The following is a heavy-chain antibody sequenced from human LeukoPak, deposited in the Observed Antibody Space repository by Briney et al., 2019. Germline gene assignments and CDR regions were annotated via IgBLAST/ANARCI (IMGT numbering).Heavy chain of an antibody. J-gene: IGHJ3*02. CDR3: ARKCSPERGYYGSGGYYVDAFDI. D-gene: IGHD3-10*01. Sequence: PGGSLRLSCAASGFTFDDYGMSWVRQAPGKGLEWVSGINWNGGTTGYADSVKGRFTISRDNAKNSLYLQMNSLRAEDTALYYCARKCSPERGYYGSGGYYVDAFDIWGQGTMVTVSS. V-gene: IGHV3-20*04. CDR1: GFTFDDYG. CDR2: INWNGGTT.